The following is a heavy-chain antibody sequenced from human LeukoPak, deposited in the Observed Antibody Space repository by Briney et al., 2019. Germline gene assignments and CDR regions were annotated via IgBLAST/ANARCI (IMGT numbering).Heavy chain of an antibody. CDR1: GFTFSSYN. J-gene: IGHJ4*02. D-gene: IGHD2-15*01. V-gene: IGHV3-21*01. CDR2: ISRSRSHI. CDR3: ARGLGYCSGGTCHHYFDY. Sequence: KPGGSLRLSCAASGFTFSSYNMNWVRQAPGKGLEWVSSISRSRSHISYADSLKGRFTMSSDNARNSLYLQMISLRADDTAVYYCARGLGYCSGGTCHHYFDYWGQGTLVTVSS.